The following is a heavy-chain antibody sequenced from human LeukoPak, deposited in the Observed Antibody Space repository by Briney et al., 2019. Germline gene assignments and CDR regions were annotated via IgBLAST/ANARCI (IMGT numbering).Heavy chain of an antibody. CDR1: GGSFSGYY. CDR2: INHSGST. D-gene: IGHD5-18*01. J-gene: IGHJ4*02. Sequence: SETLSLTCAVYGGSFSGYYWSWIRQPPGKGLEWIGEINHSGSTNYNPSHKSRVTISVDTSKNQFSLKLSSVTAADTAVYYCARASGYSYGSFDYWGQGTLVTVSS. V-gene: IGHV4-34*01. CDR3: ARASGYSYGSFDY.